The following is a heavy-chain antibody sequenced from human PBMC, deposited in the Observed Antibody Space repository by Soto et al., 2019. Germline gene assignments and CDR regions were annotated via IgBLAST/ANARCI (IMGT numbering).Heavy chain of an antibody. CDR3: ARSVAGTGFDL. D-gene: IGHD6-19*01. CDR2: TYYRSNWRH. J-gene: IGHJ4*02. Sequence: SQTLSLTCAISGDSVSSNTAAWNWIRSSPSKGLEWLGRTYYRSNWRHDYAVSVKSRITVNPDTSKYHFSLQLNSVTPDDTAVYYCARSVAGTGFDLWGQGTLVTVSS. CDR1: GDSVSSNTAA. V-gene: IGHV6-1*01.